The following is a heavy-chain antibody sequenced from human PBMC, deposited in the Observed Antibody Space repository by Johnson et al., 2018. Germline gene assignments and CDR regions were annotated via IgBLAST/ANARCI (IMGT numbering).Heavy chain of an antibody. Sequence: EVQLVESGGGLVQPGGSLRLSCAASGFTFSACAMNWVRQAPGRGLEWVSSISGGGDSRYYRESVRGRFTILRDNSEETVYLQMNSLRVEDTSISYCTKGSQWLPRGNAFDMWGQGTMVTVSS. CDR2: ISGGGDSR. CDR3: TKGSQWLPRGNAFDM. D-gene: IGHD6-19*01. CDR1: GFTFSACA. J-gene: IGHJ3*02. V-gene: IGHV3-23*04.